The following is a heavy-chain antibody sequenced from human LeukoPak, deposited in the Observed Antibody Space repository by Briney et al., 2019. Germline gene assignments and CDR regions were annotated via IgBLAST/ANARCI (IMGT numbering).Heavy chain of an antibody. CDR2: INPNSGGT. CDR1: GYTFTGYY. CDR3: ARGGGYSSSWYEAY. V-gene: IGHV1-2*02. D-gene: IGHD6-13*01. Sequence: GASVKVSCKASGYTFTGYYMHWVRQAPGQGLAWMGWINPNSGGTNYAQKFQGRVTMTSDTSISTAYMELSGLRSDDTALYYCARGGGYSSSWYEAYWGQGTLVTVSS. J-gene: IGHJ4*02.